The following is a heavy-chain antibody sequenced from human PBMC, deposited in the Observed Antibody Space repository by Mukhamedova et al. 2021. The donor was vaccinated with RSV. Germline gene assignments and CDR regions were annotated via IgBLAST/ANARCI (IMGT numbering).Heavy chain of an antibody. Sequence: WVGWIHPNTGGTNYAQKFQDWVTMTRDTSISTAYMELSRLRSDDTAVYYCARGGGGDAFDVWGQATMVTVSS. CDR2: IHPNTGGT. V-gene: IGHV1-2*04. CDR3: ARGGGGDAFDV. D-gene: IGHD2-15*01. J-gene: IGHJ3*01.